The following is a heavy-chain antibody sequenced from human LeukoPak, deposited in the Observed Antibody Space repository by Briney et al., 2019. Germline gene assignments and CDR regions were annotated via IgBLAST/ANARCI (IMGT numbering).Heavy chain of an antibody. J-gene: IGHJ4*02. V-gene: IGHV3-64D*06. CDR1: GFTFSSNT. CDR3: VKDLSGTYSFDY. D-gene: IGHD3-10*01. Sequence: SGGSLRLSCSASGFTFSSNTMHWVRQAPGKGLEYVSAITDNGGSTYCAYSVKGRFTISRDNSKNTLYLQVSSLRVEDTAVYYCVKDLSGTYSFDYWGQGTLVTVSS. CDR2: ITDNGGST.